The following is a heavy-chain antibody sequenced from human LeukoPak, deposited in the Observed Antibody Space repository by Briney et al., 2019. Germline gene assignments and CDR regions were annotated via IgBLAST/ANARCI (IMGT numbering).Heavy chain of an antibody. CDR2: IYYSGST. V-gene: IGHV4-34*09. J-gene: IGHJ4*02. CDR3: ARRAARMDFDF. CDR1: GGSFSGYY. D-gene: IGHD6-6*01. Sequence: SETLSLTCAVYGGSFSGYYWSWIRQPPGKGLEWIGNIYYSGSTYYNPSLKSRVTTSIDTSKNQFSLKLSSVTAADTAVYYCARRAARMDFDFWGQGTLVTVSS.